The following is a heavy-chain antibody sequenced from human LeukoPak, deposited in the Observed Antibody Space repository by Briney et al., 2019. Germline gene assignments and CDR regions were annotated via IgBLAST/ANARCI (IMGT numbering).Heavy chain of an antibody. CDR2: ISSSSYI. D-gene: IGHD3-16*01. CDR1: GFTFSSYS. V-gene: IGHV3-21*01. J-gene: IGHJ6*02. CDR3: ARAIRGSYYYGMDV. Sequence: GGSLRLSCAASGFTFSSYSMNWVRQAPGKGLEWVSSISSSSYIYYADSVKGRFTISRDNAKNSLYLQMNSLRAEDTAVYYCARAIRGSYYYGMDVWGQGTTVTVSS.